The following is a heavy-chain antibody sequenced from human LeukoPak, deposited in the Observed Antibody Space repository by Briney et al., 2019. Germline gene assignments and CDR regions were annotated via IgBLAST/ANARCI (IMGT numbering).Heavy chain of an antibody. J-gene: IGHJ4*02. CDR3: ARDLLWFGDFLY. CDR2: ISSSSSYI. V-gene: IGHV3-21*01. CDR1: GFTFSSYS. Sequence: PGGSLRLSCAASGFTFSSYSMNWVRQAPGKGLEWVSSISSSSSYIYYADSVKGRFTISRDNAKNSLYLQMNSLRAEDTAVYYCARDLLWFGDFLYWGQGTLVTVSS. D-gene: IGHD3-10*01.